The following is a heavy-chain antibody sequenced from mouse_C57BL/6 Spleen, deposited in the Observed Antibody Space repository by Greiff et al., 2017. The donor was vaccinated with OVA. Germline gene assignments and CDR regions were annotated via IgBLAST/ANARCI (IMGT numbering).Heavy chain of an antibody. Sequence: QVQLQQPGAELVKPGASVKLSCKASGYTFTSYWMHWVKQRPGQGLEWIGMIHPNSGSTNYNEKFKSKATLTVDKSSSTAYMQLSSLTSEDSAVYYCAQDYYGSSSFAYWGQGTLVTVSA. CDR2: IHPNSGST. D-gene: IGHD1-1*01. V-gene: IGHV1-64*01. CDR3: AQDYYGSSSFAY. J-gene: IGHJ3*01. CDR1: GYTFTSYW.